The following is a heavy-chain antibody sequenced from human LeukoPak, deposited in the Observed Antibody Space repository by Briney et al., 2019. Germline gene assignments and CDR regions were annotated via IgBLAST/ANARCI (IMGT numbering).Heavy chain of an antibody. CDR2: INHRGST. D-gene: IGHD3-22*01. Sequence: SEALSLTCAVYGGSFSGYYWSWIRQPPGKGLEWIGEINHRGSTNYNPSPKRRGTISVDTSNNQFSLKLTSVTAADTDVYYCARADSSGYFDYWGQGPLVTVSS. J-gene: IGHJ4*02. CDR3: ARADSSGYFDY. V-gene: IGHV4-34*01. CDR1: GGSFSGYY.